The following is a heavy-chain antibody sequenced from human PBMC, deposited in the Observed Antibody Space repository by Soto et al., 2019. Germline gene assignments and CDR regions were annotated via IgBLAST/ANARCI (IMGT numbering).Heavy chain of an antibody. CDR2: IDDTGST. CDR3: ARGVLEWLLRDSYYYYMGD. CDR1: GDSISSSY. D-gene: IGHD3-3*01. V-gene: IGHV4-59*01. J-gene: IGHJ6*03. Sequence: SETLSLTCTVSGDSISSSYWNWIRQAPGKGLEWIWYIDDTGSTNYNPSLKSRVTLSVDPSNNQYSLKLSSVTAADTAVYYCARGVLEWLLRDSYYYYMGDWGKGTTVTVSS.